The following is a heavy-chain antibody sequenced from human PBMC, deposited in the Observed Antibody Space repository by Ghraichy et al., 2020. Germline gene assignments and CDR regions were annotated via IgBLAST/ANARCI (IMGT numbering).Heavy chain of an antibody. CDR2: IKQDGSEK. D-gene: IGHD3-22*01. CDR1: GFTFSSYW. Sequence: GESLNISCAASGFTFSSYWMSWVRQAPGKGLEWVANIKQDGSEKYYVDSVKGRFTISRDNAKNSLYLQMNSLRAEDTAVYYCARRYFYDTSAYNYWGQGTLVTVSS. CDR3: ARRYFYDTSAYNY. J-gene: IGHJ4*02. V-gene: IGHV3-7*01.